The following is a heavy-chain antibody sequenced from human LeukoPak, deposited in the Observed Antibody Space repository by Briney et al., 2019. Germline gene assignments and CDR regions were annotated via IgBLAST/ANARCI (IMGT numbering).Heavy chain of an antibody. Sequence: GGSLRLSCAASGFTFSSYAMHWVRQAPGKGLEWAAVISYDGSNKYYADSVKGRFTISRDNSKNTLYLQMNSLRAEDTAVYYCAKGKRFGELSAWGQGTLVTVSS. CDR2: ISYDGSNK. D-gene: IGHD3-10*01. J-gene: IGHJ5*02. V-gene: IGHV3-30*04. CDR1: GFTFSSYA. CDR3: AKGKRFGELSA.